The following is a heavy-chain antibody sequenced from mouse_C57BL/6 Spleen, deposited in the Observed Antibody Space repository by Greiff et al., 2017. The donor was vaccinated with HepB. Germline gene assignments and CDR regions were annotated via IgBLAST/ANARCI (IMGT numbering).Heavy chain of an antibody. CDR1: GYTFTDYY. CDR3: ARGSGYYGYFDV. Sequence: EVQLQQSGPELVKPGASVKISCKASGYTFTDYYMNWVKQSHGKSLEWIGDINPNNGGTSYNQKFKGKATLTVDKSSSTAYMELRSLTSEDSAVYYCARGSGYYGYFDVWGTGTTVTVSS. D-gene: IGHD1-3*01. CDR2: INPNNGGT. V-gene: IGHV1-26*01. J-gene: IGHJ1*03.